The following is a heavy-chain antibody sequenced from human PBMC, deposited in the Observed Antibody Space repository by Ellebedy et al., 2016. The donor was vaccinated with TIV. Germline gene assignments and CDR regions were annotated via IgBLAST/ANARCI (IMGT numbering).Heavy chain of an antibody. CDR1: GYSFIGYG. V-gene: IGHV1-18*04. CDR3: ARDAKDGMDV. J-gene: IGHJ6*02. CDR2: ISGYNGDT. Sequence: ASVKVSCKASGYSFIGYGISWVRQAPGQGLEWMGWISGYNGDTNHAQRFQGRLTMTTDTGTSTAYMELRGLRFDDTAAYYCARDAKDGMDVWGQGTTVTVSS.